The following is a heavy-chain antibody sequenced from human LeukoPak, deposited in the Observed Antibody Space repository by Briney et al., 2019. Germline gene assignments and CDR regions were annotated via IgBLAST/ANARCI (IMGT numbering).Heavy chain of an antibody. J-gene: IGHJ4*02. CDR1: GYSFTSYW. V-gene: IGHV5-51*01. CDR3: ARRIAVAGSYYFDS. D-gene: IGHD6-19*01. Sequence: KVGESLKISCKGSGYSFTSYWIGWVRQMPGKGLEWMGIRYPGDSDTRYSPSFQGQVTMSDDKSISTAYLQWSSLKASDTAIYYCARRIAVAGSYYFDSWGQGTLVTVSS. CDR2: RYPGDSDT.